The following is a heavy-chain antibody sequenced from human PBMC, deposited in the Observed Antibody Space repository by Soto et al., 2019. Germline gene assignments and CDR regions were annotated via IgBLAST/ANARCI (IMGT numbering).Heavy chain of an antibody. J-gene: IGHJ4*02. CDR2: IIPILGIA. CDR1: GGTFSSYT. CDR3: ASLTATVTPY. V-gene: IGHV1-69*02. Sequence: QVQLVQSGAEVKKPGSSVKISCKASGGTFSSYTISWVRQAPGQGLEWMGRIIPILGIANYAQKFQGRVTITADKSTSTAYMELSSLRSEHTAVYYCASLTATVTPYWGQGTLVTVSS. D-gene: IGHD4-17*01.